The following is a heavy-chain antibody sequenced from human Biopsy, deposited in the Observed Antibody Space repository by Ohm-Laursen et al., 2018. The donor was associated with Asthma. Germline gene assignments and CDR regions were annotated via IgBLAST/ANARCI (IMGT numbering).Heavy chain of an antibody. Sequence: VTLSLTWAVSGGSMCSSSYYWGWIRQPPGKGLEWMGSISYTGSAYHNPSLKSRVTISVDTSKNHFSLKLSSVTAADTAVYYCARHWDWGSFFDYWGQGTPVTVSS. V-gene: IGHV4-39*01. J-gene: IGHJ4*02. CDR2: ISYTGSA. D-gene: IGHD7-27*01. CDR1: GGSMCSSSYY. CDR3: ARHWDWGSFFDY.